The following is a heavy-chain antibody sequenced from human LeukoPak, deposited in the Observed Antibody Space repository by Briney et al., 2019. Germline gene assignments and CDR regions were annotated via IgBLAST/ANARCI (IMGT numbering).Heavy chain of an antibody. D-gene: IGHD1-26*01. Sequence: GSLRLSCAASGFTVSSNYMSWVRQAPGKGLEWIGEVTHSGSTTYNPSLKSRVIISEDTSKNQFSLKLRSMTAADTAVFYCARRPRNSGSDDGPSGLDYWGQGTVVAVSS. CDR1: GFTVSSNY. V-gene: IGHV4-34*01. CDR3: ARRPRNSGSDDGPSGLDY. J-gene: IGHJ4*02. CDR2: VTHSGST.